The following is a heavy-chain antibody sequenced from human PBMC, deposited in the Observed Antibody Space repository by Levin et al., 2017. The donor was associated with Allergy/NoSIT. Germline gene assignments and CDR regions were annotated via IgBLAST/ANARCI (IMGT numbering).Heavy chain of an antibody. D-gene: IGHD3-22*01. V-gene: IGHV4-39*07. Sequence: NPSETLSLTCTVSGGSISTSSYYWGWIRQPPGKGLEWIGSIYYSGSTYYNPSLKSRVTISVDTSKNQFSLKLNSVTAADTAVYYCARVPSPYYYERSGYYHIFDYWGQGTLVTVSS. CDR3: ARVPSPYYYERSGYYHIFDY. J-gene: IGHJ4*02. CDR2: IYYSGST. CDR1: GGSISTSSYY.